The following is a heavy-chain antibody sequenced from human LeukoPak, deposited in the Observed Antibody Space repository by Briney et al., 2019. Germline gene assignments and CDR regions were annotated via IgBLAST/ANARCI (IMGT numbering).Heavy chain of an antibody. J-gene: IGHJ4*02. CDR3: ARVSTKVS. V-gene: IGHV4-4*07. CDR1: GGSISSYY. CDR2: IYASGST. Sequence: SLTLSPTCTVSGGSISSYYWSWIRQPAGKELEWIGRIYASGSTNYNPSLKSRVTMSVDASKNQFSLKLSSVTAADTAVYYCARVSTKVSWGQGTLVTVS. D-gene: IGHD5-24*01.